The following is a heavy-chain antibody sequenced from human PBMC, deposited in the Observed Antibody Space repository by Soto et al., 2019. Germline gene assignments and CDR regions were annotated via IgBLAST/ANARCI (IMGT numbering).Heavy chain of an antibody. V-gene: IGHV4-59*12. CDR2: IYNSGRGST. Sequence: SETLSLTCSVSGSSMTTYYWHWIRQAPGKGLEWIGFIYNSGRGSTGSNPSLSSRVTFSIETSKNQFSLKLSCVTDADTAEYYCARGERQRQRDYWGKGTGVTVSS. J-gene: IGHJ4*02. CDR3: ARGERQRQRDY. CDR1: GSSMTTYY. D-gene: IGHD3-16*01.